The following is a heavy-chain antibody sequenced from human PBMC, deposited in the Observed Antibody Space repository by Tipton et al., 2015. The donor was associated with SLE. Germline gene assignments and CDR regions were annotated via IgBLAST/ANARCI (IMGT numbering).Heavy chain of an antibody. CDR3: ARELVDRVTTDWYFDL. CDR1: GGSISSSSYY. D-gene: IGHD4-17*01. CDR2: MYYSGST. Sequence: LRLSCTVSGGSISSSSYYWGWIRQPPGKGLEWIGTMYYSGSTYYKPSLKSRVTISVDTSKTQFSLRLSSVTAADTAVYYCARELVDRVTTDWYFDLWGRGTLVTVSS. J-gene: IGHJ2*01. V-gene: IGHV4-39*07.